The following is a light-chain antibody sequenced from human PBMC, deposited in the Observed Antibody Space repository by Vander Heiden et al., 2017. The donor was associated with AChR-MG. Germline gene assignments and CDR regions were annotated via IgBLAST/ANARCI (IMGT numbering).Light chain of an antibody. V-gene: IGKV2-28*01. CDR1: ESLLHSNGYNY. Sequence: VITMTPLSLPVTPGEPASISCRSTESLLHSNGYNYLDWYLQKPGQSPQLLIYLGSNRASGVPDRFSGSGSGTDFTLKISRVEAEDVGVYYCMQALQTPLTFGGGTKVEIK. J-gene: IGKJ4*01. CDR3: MQALQTPLT. CDR2: LGS.